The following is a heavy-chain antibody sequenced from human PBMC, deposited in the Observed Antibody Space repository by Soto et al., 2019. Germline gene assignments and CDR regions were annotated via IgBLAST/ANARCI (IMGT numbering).Heavy chain of an antibody. CDR1: GYTFTSWD. D-gene: IGHD6-13*01. CDR2: MNPRSGNT. V-gene: IGHV1-8*01. CDR3: TDSSWTGDGLDF. J-gene: IGHJ4*01. Sequence: WASVKVSCKASGYTFTSWDVYWVRQAAGQGLEWMGYMNPRSGNTGYEQKFQGRVTMTRDTSISTAYMELSSLTSDDTAVYYCTDSSWTGDGLDFWGQGNPLTVSS.